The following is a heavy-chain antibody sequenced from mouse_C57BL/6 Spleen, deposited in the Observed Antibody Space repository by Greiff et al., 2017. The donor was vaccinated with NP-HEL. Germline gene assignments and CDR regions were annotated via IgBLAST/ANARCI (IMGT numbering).Heavy chain of an antibody. CDR2: ISDGGSYT. Sequence: EVQGVESGGGLVKPGGSLKLSCAASGFTFSSYAMSWVRQTPEKRLEWVATISDGGSYTYYPDNVKGRFTISRDNAKNNLYLQMSHLKSEDTAMYYCARATPLYYFDYWGQGTTLTVSS. CDR3: ARATPLYYFDY. CDR1: GFTFSSYA. J-gene: IGHJ2*01. V-gene: IGHV5-4*01.